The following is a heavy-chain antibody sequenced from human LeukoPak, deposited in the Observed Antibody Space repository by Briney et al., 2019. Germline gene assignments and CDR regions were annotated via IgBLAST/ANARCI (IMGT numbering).Heavy chain of an antibody. CDR3: ARGTYYYGSGSYLHALDY. Sequence: GESLKISCKGSGYSFTNYWIGWVRQMPGKGLEWMGIIYPGDSDTRYSPSFQGQVTISADKSISTAYLQWSSLKASDTAMYYCARGTYYYGSGSYLHALDYWGQGTLVTVSS. V-gene: IGHV5-51*01. CDR1: GYSFTNYW. D-gene: IGHD3-10*01. J-gene: IGHJ4*02. CDR2: IYPGDSDT.